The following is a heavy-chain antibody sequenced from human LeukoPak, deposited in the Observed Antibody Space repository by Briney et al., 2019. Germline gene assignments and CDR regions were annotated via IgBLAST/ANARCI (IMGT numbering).Heavy chain of an antibody. Sequence: SVKVSCKASGYTFTSYDINWVRQAPGQGLEWMGGIIPIFGTANYAQKFQGRVTITADESTSTAYMELSSLRSEDTAVYYCARGGLRFYPMDVWGQGTTVTVSS. CDR1: GYTFTSYD. CDR3: ARGGLRFYPMDV. D-gene: IGHD3-3*01. J-gene: IGHJ6*02. V-gene: IGHV1-69*13. CDR2: IIPIFGTA.